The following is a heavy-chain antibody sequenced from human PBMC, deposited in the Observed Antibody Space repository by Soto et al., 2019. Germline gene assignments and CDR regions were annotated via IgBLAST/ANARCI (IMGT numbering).Heavy chain of an antibody. V-gene: IGHV3-7*03. CDR1: GFTFSSYW. CDR2: IKQDGSEK. J-gene: IGHJ4*02. CDR3: ASLLSHMVRGAIRPYFDY. D-gene: IGHD3-10*01. Sequence: EVQLVESGGGLVQPGGSLRLSCAASGFTFSSYWMSWVRQAPGKGLEWVANIKQDGSEKYYVDSVKGRFTISRDNAKNSLYLQMNSLRAEDTAVYYCASLLSHMVRGAIRPYFDYWGQGTLVTVSS.